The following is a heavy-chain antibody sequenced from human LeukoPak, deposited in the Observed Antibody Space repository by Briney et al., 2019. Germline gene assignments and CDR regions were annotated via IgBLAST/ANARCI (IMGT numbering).Heavy chain of an antibody. Sequence: PGGSLRLSCAASGFTVSSNYMSWIRQAPGKGLEGASLIYSGGSTYYADSVKGRFTISRDNSKNTLYLQMNTLRAEDTAVYYCARVGRAFTSGTTHPNWFDPWGQGTLVTVSS. J-gene: IGHJ5*02. CDR1: GFTVSSNY. CDR2: IYSGGST. CDR3: ARVGRAFTSGTTHPNWFDP. D-gene: IGHD1-1*01. V-gene: IGHV3-53*01.